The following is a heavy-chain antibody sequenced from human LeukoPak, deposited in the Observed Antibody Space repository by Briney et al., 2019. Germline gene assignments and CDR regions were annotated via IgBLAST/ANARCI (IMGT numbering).Heavy chain of an antibody. Sequence: ASVKVSCKASGYTFTSYGISWVRQAPGQGLEWMGWISAYNGNTNYAQKLRGRVTMTTDTSTSTAYMELRSLRSDDTAVYYCARDMLSNGLFDYWGQGTLVTVSS. V-gene: IGHV1-18*01. J-gene: IGHJ4*02. CDR3: ARDMLSNGLFDY. CDR2: ISAYNGNT. D-gene: IGHD3-10*02. CDR1: GYTFTSYG.